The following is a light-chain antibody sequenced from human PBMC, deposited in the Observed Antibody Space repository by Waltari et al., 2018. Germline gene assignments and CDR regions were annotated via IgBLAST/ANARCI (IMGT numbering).Light chain of an antibody. Sequence: DIQMAQSPSSLSASVGDTVTITCQASQGIGNDLNWYQQKPGKAPKFLIYRASILQSGSPSRFSGSGSGTDFTLTISSLQPEDFANYYCQQGYSFPFTFGPGTKLDI. CDR2: RAS. CDR1: QGIGND. J-gene: IGKJ3*01. V-gene: IGKV1-16*01. CDR3: QQGYSFPFT.